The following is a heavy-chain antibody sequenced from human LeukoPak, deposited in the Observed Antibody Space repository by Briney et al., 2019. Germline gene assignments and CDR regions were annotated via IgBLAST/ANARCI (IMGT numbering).Heavy chain of an antibody. CDR1: GFTFSSYS. CDR3: ARDISTRETYYYDSSGYYHDY. Sequence: GGSLRLSCAASGFTFSSYSMNWVRQAPGKGLEWVSSISSSSSYIYYADSVKGRFTISRDNAKNSLYLQMNSLRAEDTAVYYCARDISTRETYYYDSSGYYHDYWGQGTLVTVSS. D-gene: IGHD3-22*01. V-gene: IGHV3-21*01. CDR2: ISSSSSYI. J-gene: IGHJ4*02.